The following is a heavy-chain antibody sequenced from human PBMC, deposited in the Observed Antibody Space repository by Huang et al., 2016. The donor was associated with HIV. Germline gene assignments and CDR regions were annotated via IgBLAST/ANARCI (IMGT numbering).Heavy chain of an antibody. J-gene: IGHJ6*03. Sequence: QVQLQESGPGLVQPSQTLSLICTVSGDSISSGAFYWTWIRQSAGGGLQWIGHVYPSGSVLYNGSLRSRVTIALGTSKNKLSLNLRSVTAADTALYFCARGRGGTHSYFFYSMDVWGAGTAVIVSS. CDR3: ARGRGGTHSYFFYSMDV. D-gene: IGHD3-10*01. CDR1: GDSISSGAFY. CDR2: VYPSGSV. V-gene: IGHV4-61*09.